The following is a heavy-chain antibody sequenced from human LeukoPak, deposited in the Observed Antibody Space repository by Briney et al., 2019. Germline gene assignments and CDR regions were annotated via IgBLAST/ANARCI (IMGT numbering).Heavy chain of an antibody. CDR2: IYTSGST. D-gene: IGHD6-13*01. CDR3: AREEQLVRGSYHYYYYMDV. V-gene: IGHV4-4*07. CDR1: GGSISSYY. J-gene: IGHJ6*03. Sequence: MPSETLSLTCTVSGGSISSYYWSWIQQPAGKGLEWIGRIYTSGSTNYNPSLKSRVTMSVDTSKNQFSLKLSSVTAADTAVYYCAREEQLVRGSYHYYYYMDVWGKGTTVTVSS.